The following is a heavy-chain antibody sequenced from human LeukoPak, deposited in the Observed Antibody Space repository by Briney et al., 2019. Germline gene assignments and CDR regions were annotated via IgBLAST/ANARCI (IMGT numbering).Heavy chain of an antibody. J-gene: IGHJ4*02. CDR3: ASGCSNTDCYPRAFDS. Sequence: SETLSLTCAVYGGSFSGSYWSWIRQPPGKGLEWIGEINHSGSTNYNPSLKSRVTISVDTSKNQFSLKMSSVTAADTAVYYCASGCSNTDCYPRAFDSWGQGTLVTVSS. D-gene: IGHD2-2*01. V-gene: IGHV4-34*01. CDR1: GGSFSGSY. CDR2: INHSGST.